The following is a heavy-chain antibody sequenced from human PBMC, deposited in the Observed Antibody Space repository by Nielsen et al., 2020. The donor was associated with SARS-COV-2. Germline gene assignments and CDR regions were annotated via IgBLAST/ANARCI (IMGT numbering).Heavy chain of an antibody. V-gene: IGHV1-2*04. CDR1: GYTFTGYY. D-gene: IGHD2-21*01. CDR3: ARETHIVDSYYYYGMDV. Sequence: ASVKVSCKASGYTFTGYYMHWVRQAPGQGLEWMGRINPNSGGTNYAQKFQGWVTMTRDTSISTAYMELSRLRSDDTAVYYCARETHIVDSYYYYGMDVWGQGTTVTVSS. CDR2: INPNSGGT. J-gene: IGHJ6*02.